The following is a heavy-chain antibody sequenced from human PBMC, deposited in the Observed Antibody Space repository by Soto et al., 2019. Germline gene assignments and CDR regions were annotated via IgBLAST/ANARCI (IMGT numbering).Heavy chain of an antibody. J-gene: IGHJ4*02. Sequence: ASVKVSCKASGGTFSSYTISWVRQAPGQGLEWMGRIIPILGIANYAQKFQGRVTITADKSTSTAYMELSSLRSEDTAVYYCGGLEDGSGSYYNVAYWGQGTLVTVSS. D-gene: IGHD3-10*01. CDR3: GGLEDGSGSYYNVAY. V-gene: IGHV1-69*02. CDR2: IIPILGIA. CDR1: GGTFSSYT.